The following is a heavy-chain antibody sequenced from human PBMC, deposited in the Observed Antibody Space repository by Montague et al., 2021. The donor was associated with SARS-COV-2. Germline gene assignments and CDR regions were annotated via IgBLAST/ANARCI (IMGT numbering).Heavy chain of an antibody. J-gene: IGHJ4*02. Sequence: SLRLSCAASVFASGFTFSTSWLNWVRQTPGKGLEWVANVNPDGSQKTSVDSLKGRFTISRDNAKRSLYLQMYSLRAEDTAIYYCAAGNGDYNSWGQGTLVTVSS. CDR3: AAGNGDYNS. CDR2: VNPDGSQK. V-gene: IGHV3-7*01. D-gene: IGHD4-17*01. CDR1: GFTFSTSW.